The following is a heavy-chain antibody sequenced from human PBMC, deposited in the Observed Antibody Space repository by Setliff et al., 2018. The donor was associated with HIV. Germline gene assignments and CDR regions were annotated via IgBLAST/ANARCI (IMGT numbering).Heavy chain of an antibody. CDR2: IHYNGRT. CDR1: GDSITNDDYY. Sequence: PSETLSLTCTVSGDSITNDDYYWGWIRQPPGKGLEWIAIIHYNGRTYYDPSLESRVIVPLDTSKNQFSLKLSSVTAADTAVYYCTRRDVTTGMDSWGPGILVTVSS. D-gene: IGHD4-17*01. CDR3: TRRDVTTGMDS. J-gene: IGHJ4*02. V-gene: IGHV4-39*01.